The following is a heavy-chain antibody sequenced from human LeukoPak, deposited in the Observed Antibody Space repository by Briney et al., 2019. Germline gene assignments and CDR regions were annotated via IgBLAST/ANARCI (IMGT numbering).Heavy chain of an antibody. CDR3: ARGSYVEMVPYYYYGMDV. CDR1: GNTFPSYG. V-gene: IGHV1-18*01. J-gene: IGHJ6*02. CDR2: ISAYNGNT. D-gene: IGHD5-24*01. Sequence: GASVKVSCKASGNTFPSYGISWVRQAPGQGLEWMGWISAYNGNTNYAQKLQGRVTMTTDTSTSTAYMELRSLRSDDTAVYYCARGSYVEMVPYYYYGMDVWGQGTTVTVSS.